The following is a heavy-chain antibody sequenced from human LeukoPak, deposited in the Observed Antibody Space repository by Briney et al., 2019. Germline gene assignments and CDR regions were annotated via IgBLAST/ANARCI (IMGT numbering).Heavy chain of an antibody. CDR2: VSYDGDFK. D-gene: IGHD6-19*01. CDR1: GFVFSKYA. CDR3: ARDPYSHDSSGFSYFLRY. J-gene: IGHJ4*02. V-gene: IGHV3-30-3*01. Sequence: PGGSLRLSCVGSGFVFSKYAVHWVRQAPGKGLEWVAVVSYDGDFKLYGDSVKGRFTISRDNSQNMLFLQMNDLRPQDAATYFCARDPYSHDSSGFSYFLRYWGQGTVVTVSS.